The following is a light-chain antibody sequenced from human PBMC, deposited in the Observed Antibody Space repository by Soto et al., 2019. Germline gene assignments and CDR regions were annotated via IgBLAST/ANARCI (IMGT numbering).Light chain of an antibody. Sequence: QSVLTQPPSVSGAPGQRVTIPCTGSSSNIGAGYDVHWYQQLPGTAPKLLIYGNSNRPSGVPDRFSGSKSGTSVSLAITGLQAEDEADYYCQSYDSSLSGYVFGTGTQLTVL. V-gene: IGLV1-40*01. J-gene: IGLJ1*01. CDR1: SSNIGAGYD. CDR3: QSYDSSLSGYV. CDR2: GNS.